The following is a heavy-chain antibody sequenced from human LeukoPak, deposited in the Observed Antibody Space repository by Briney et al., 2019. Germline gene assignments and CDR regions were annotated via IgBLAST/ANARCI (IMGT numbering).Heavy chain of an antibody. Sequence: SVKVSCKASGGTFSNYVISWVRQAPGQGLEWMGEIIPSLGTTNSAQKFQGRVTITTDESTSTVYLELSSLRPDDTAVYYCARESGLGGRLPWDYWGQGTLVTVSS. CDR3: ARESGLGGRLPWDY. V-gene: IGHV1-69*05. J-gene: IGHJ4*02. CDR2: IIPSLGTT. CDR1: GGTFSNYV. D-gene: IGHD1-26*01.